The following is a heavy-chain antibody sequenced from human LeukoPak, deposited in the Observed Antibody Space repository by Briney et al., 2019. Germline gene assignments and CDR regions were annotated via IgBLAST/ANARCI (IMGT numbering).Heavy chain of an antibody. CDR1: GFTFDDYA. V-gene: IGHV3-13*01. CDR2: IGTAGDT. Sequence: GRSLRLSCAASGFTFDDYAMHWVRQAPGKGLEWVSAIGTAGDTYYPGSVKGRFTISRDNSKNTLYLQMNSLRAEDTAVYYCARGYAAWGQGTLVTVSS. D-gene: IGHD2-2*01. CDR3: ARGYAA. J-gene: IGHJ4*02.